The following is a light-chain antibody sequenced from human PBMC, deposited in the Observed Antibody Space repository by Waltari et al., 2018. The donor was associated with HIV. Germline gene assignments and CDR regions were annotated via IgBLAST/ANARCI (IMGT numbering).Light chain of an antibody. J-gene: IGLJ1*01. CDR3: QAWDSSTAFYV. Sequence: SYELTQPPSVSVSPGHTASITCPGDKLGDKYACWYQQKPGQSPVLVIYQDNKRPSGIPERFSGSNSGNTATLTISGTQALDEADYYCQAWDSSTAFYVFGTGTKVTVL. CDR1: KLGDKY. V-gene: IGLV3-1*01. CDR2: QDN.